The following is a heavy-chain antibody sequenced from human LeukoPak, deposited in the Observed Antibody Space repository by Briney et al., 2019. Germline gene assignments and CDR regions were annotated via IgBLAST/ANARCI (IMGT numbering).Heavy chain of an antibody. Sequence: GESLKISCKASGYIFTSYWIGWVRQMPGKGLEWMGVTYPGDSDTIYSPSFQGQVTISADKSMSTAFLQWSSLKASDSAIYFCVVAPPDSFFPNWGQGTLVTVSS. CDR2: TYPGDSDT. D-gene: IGHD2-21*01. CDR3: VVAPPDSFFPN. V-gene: IGHV5-51*01. J-gene: IGHJ4*02. CDR1: GYIFTSYW.